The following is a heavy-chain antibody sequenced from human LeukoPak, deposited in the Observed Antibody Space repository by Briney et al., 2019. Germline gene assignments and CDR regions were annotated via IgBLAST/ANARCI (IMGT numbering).Heavy chain of an antibody. CDR3: ARMNYVSTGWGAPFDN. J-gene: IGHJ4*02. CDR1: GGTFSSYT. Sequence: SVKVSCKASGGTFSSYTINWVRQAPGQGLEWMGGIIPVFGTANYAQKFQGRVTITADESTSTAYMELSSLRSEDTAVYYCARMNYVSTGWGAPFDNWGQGTLVTVSS. V-gene: IGHV1-69*13. CDR2: IIPVFGTA. D-gene: IGHD1-7*01.